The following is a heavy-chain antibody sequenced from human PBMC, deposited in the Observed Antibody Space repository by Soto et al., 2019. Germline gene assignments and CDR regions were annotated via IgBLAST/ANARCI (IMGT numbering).Heavy chain of an antibody. CDR2: IYPGDSDT. CDR1: GYAFTSYW. CDR3: ARGYCTTTICDPWFDP. D-gene: IGHD2-2*01. Sequence: PGESLKISCMGSGYAFTSYWIAWVRQMPGKGLEWMGIIYPGDSDTRYSPSFQGQVTISADKSITTAYLQWSSLKASDTAMYYCARGYCTTTICDPWFDPWGQGTLVTVS. J-gene: IGHJ5*02. V-gene: IGHV5-51*01.